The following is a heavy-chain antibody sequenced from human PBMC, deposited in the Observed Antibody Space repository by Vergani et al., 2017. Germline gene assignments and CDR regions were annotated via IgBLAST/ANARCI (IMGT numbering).Heavy chain of an antibody. D-gene: IGHD4-17*01. Sequence: EVQLVQSGAEVKKPGATMKISCKVSGYTFTDHYMHWVKQAPGKGLEWIGLVDPEDGETIYAEKFKGRVTIAADTSTDTAHLELSSLGAEDTAVYYCATPQTVTTGGMEVWGQGTTVIVSS. V-gene: IGHV1-69-2*01. CDR3: ATPQTVTTGGMEV. CDR2: VDPEDGET. J-gene: IGHJ6*02. CDR1: GYTFTDHY.